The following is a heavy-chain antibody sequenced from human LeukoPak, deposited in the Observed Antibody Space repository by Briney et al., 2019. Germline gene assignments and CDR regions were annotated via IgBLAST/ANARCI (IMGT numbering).Heavy chain of an antibody. D-gene: IGHD2-2*01. J-gene: IGHJ3*02. CDR3: ARTLMPSIHEAFHI. V-gene: IGHV4-61*02. Sequence: PSETLSLTCTVSGGSIISGGYSWNWIRQPAGKGLEWIGRIYTSGSANYNPSLKSQVTFSVDTSKNHFSLNLNSVPAADTAIYYCARTLMPSIHEAFHIWGQGTTVTVSS. CDR2: IYTSGSA. CDR1: GGSIISGGYS.